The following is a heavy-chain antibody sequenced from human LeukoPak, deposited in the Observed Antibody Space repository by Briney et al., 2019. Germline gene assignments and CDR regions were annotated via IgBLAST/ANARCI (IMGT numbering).Heavy chain of an antibody. CDR2: IYYSGST. CDR1: GGSISSYS. CDR3: ARGMTTGPDP. D-gene: IGHD4-17*01. Sequence: PSETLSLTCTVSGGSISSYSWSRIRQPPWKGLEWIGYIYYSGSTNYNLSLKSRLTISVDTSKNQFSLKLSSVTAADTAVYYCARGMTTGPDPWGQGTLVTVSS. J-gene: IGHJ5*02. V-gene: IGHV4-59*08.